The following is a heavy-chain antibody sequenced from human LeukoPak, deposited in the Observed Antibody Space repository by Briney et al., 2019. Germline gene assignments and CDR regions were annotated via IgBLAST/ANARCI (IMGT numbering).Heavy chain of an antibody. CDR1: GGSISGSYYY. CDR2: IYYSGRT. CDR3: ARYSSSDAFDI. V-gene: IGHV4-39*01. J-gene: IGHJ3*02. Sequence: SETLSLTCTVSGGSISGSYYYWGWIRQPPGKGLEWIGSIYYSGRTYYDPSLRSRVTISVDTSKNQFFLKLSSVTAADTAVYYCARYSSSDAFDIRGQGTMVTVSS. D-gene: IGHD6-6*01.